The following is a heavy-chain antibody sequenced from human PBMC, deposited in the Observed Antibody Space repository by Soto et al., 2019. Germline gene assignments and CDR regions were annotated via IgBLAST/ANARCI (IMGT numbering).Heavy chain of an antibody. CDR2: IIPIFGRA. CDR3: ASLESSSSGRWFDP. V-gene: IGHV1-69*13. Sequence: GASVQVPCKASGGTFSSDAISWVRQAPGQGLEWMGGIIPIFGRANYAQKFQGRVTITADESTSTAYMELSSLRSEDTAVYYCASLESSSSGRWFDPWGQGTLVTVSS. CDR1: GGTFSSDA. J-gene: IGHJ5*02. D-gene: IGHD6-6*01.